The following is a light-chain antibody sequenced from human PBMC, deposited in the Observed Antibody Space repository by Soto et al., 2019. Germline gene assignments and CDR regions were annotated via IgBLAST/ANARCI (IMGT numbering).Light chain of an antibody. Sequence: ESLLTQSPGTLSLSPGERTTLSCRASQSVTSRSLAWYQQKPGQAPRLLISGASSRATGISDRFSGSGSGTDFTLTISRLEPEDFAVYYCHQFGSFPRTFGQGTKVDIK. CDR3: HQFGSFPRT. J-gene: IGKJ1*01. CDR1: QSVTSRS. V-gene: IGKV3-20*01. CDR2: GAS.